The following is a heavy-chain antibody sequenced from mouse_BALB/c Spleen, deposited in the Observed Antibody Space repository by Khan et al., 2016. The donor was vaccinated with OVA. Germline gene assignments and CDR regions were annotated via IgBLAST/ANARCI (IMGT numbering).Heavy chain of an antibody. Sequence: QVQLQQSGAELARPGASVKLSCKASGYTFTAYYINWVKQRTGQGLEWIGEIYPRSGNTYYNEKFKGKATLTADKSSSIAYMQLSSLTSEDSAVYFCARRNYFGYTFAYWGQGTLVTVSA. CDR3: ARRNYFGYTFAY. J-gene: IGHJ3*01. CDR1: GYTFTAYY. CDR2: IYPRSGNT. V-gene: IGHV1-77*01. D-gene: IGHD1-2*01.